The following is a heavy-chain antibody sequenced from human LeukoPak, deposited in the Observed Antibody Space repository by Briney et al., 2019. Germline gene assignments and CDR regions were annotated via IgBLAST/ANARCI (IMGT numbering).Heavy chain of an antibody. CDR3: ARDYLLTTVTTGFDY. D-gene: IGHD4-17*01. Sequence: GGSLRLSCAASGFTFSSYGMHWVRQAPGKGLEWVAVIWYDGSNKYYADSVKGRFTISRDNSKNTLYLQMNSLRAEDTAVYYCARDYLLTTVTTGFDYWGQGTLVTVSS. CDR2: IWYDGSNK. V-gene: IGHV3-33*01. J-gene: IGHJ4*02. CDR1: GFTFSSYG.